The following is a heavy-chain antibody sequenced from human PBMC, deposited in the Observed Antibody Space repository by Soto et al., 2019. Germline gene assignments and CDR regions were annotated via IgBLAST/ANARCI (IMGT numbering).Heavy chain of an antibody. CDR1: GDSVSSNTAA. CDR3: ARSGPGGYIDY. Sequence: SQTLSLTCAISGDSVSSNTAAWDWIRQSPSRGLEWLGRTYFRSKWHSGYAVCVSRRLSISPDRSKNRFSLKLNSVSPDDTAVYYCARSGPGGYIDYWGRGTLFTVSS. J-gene: IGHJ4*02. V-gene: IGHV6-1*01. CDR2: TYFRSKWHS. D-gene: IGHD3-22*01.